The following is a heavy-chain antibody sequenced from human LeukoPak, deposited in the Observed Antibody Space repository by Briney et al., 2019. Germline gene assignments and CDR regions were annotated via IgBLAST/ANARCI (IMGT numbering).Heavy chain of an antibody. V-gene: IGHV4-59*01. D-gene: IGHD2-15*01. CDR1: GGSISSYY. J-gene: IGHJ3*02. CDR3: ARAGRYCSGGSCQTGAFDI. Sequence: RSSETLSLTCTVSGGSISSYYWSWIRQPPGKGLEWIGYTFNSGSTHYYNPSLKSRVTISVDTSKNQFSLKLTSVTAADTAVYYCARAGRYCSGGSCQTGAFDIWGRGTMVTVSS. CDR2: TFNSGSTH.